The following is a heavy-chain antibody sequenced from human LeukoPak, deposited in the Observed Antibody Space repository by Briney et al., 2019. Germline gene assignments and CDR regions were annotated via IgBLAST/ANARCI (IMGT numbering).Heavy chain of an antibody. V-gene: IGHV3-53*01. CDR3: ARGEPTRPAPFDF. D-gene: IGHD6-6*01. Sequence: GGSLRLPCAASGFTVNSHYMNWVRRTPGKGLEWVSIIYSGGSTNYADSVKGRFTISRDNSKNTLYLQMNSLRAEDTAVYYCARGEPTRPAPFDFWGQGTLVTVSS. CDR1: GFTVNSHY. J-gene: IGHJ4*02. CDR2: IYSGGST.